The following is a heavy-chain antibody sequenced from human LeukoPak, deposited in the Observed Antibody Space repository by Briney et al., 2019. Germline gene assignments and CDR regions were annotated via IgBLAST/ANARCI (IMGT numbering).Heavy chain of an antibody. CDR2: INPNSGGT. Sequence: ASVKASCKASGYTFTGYYMHWVRQAPGQGLEWMGWINPNSGGTNYAQKFQGGVTMTRDTSISTAYMELSRLRSDDTAVYYCARDNGYCSGGSCYIISGYSYGIDYWGQGTLVTVSS. CDR1: GYTFTGYY. J-gene: IGHJ4*02. V-gene: IGHV1-2*02. CDR3: ARDNGYCSGGSCYIISGYSYGIDY. D-gene: IGHD2-15*01.